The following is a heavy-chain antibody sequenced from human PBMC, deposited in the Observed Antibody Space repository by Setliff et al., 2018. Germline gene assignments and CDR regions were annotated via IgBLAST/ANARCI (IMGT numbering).Heavy chain of an antibody. D-gene: IGHD5-12*01. J-gene: IGHJ4*02. CDR1: GFSITNGYY. Sequence: KPSETLSLTCAVSGFSITNGYYWGWIRQSPGRGLEWTANIFQSGITFYNPSLKSRVTMSLDTSTNQFSLKLRSVTAADTAVYYCARLGGLLVATMPFDYWGQGIPVTVSS. CDR3: ARLGGLLVATMPFDY. V-gene: IGHV4-38-2*01. CDR2: IFQSGIT.